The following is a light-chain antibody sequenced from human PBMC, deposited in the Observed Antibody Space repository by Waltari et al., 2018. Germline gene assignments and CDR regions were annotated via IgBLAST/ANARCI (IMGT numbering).Light chain of an antibody. Sequence: QSALSQPASVSGSPGQSLTITCTGASTDLASYNLVAWYQHHPNRAPKLIIYVATKRPSGISHRFSGAKSGATASLRIAGLQADDEADYYCCSYTGSSTSYGCGGGTKVTVL. J-gene: IGLJ1*01. V-gene: IGLV2-23*01. CDR2: VAT. CDR1: STDLASYNL. CDR3: CSYTGSSTSYG.